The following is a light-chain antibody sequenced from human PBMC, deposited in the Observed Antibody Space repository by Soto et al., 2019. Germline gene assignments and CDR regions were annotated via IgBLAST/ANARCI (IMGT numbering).Light chain of an antibody. CDR1: QSVSSSY. V-gene: IGKV3D-20*02. J-gene: IGKJ5*01. Sequence: EIVMTQSPATLSVSPGERATLSCRASQSVSSSYLAWYQQNPGQAPRLLIYDASNRATGITARFSGSGSGTAFSLIISSIEPEDFAVYYCPQRSSPTFGQGTRLEIK. CDR2: DAS. CDR3: PQRSSPT.